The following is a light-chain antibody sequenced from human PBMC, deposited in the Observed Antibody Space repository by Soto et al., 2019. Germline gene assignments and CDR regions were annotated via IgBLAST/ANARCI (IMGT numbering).Light chain of an antibody. J-gene: IGLJ2*01. CDR1: ELGSKN. CDR3: QTWDTRTAV. CDR2: QDK. V-gene: IGLV3-1*01. Sequence: SYELTQPPSVSVSPGQTASITCSGDELGSKNAFWYQQKPGQSPLLVIYQDKKRPSGIPERFSGSNSGNTATLTISGTQPMDEADYYCQTWDTRTAVFGGGTKVTVL.